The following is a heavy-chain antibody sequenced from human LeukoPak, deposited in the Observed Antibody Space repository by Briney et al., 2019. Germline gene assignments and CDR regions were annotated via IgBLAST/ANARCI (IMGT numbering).Heavy chain of an antibody. D-gene: IGHD2-2*01. J-gene: IGHJ5*02. V-gene: IGHV1-46*01. CDR3: ARDVRGSCTSCSYNWFDP. CDR2: INPSGGST. CDR1: GYTFTSYY. Sequence: ASVKVSCKASGYTFTSYYMHWVRQAPGQGLEWMGIINPSGGSTSYAQKFQGRVTITADESTSTAYMELSSLRSEDTAVYYCARDVRGSCTSCSYNWFDPWGQGTLVTVSS.